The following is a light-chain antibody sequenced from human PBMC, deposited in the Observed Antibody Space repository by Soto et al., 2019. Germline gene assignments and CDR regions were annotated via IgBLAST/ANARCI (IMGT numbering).Light chain of an antibody. CDR3: CSYAGSSTSLYV. Sequence: QSALTQPASVSGSPGQPITISCTGTSSDVGSYNLVSWYQQHPGKAPKLMIYEGSKRPSGVSNRFSGSKSGNTASLTISGLQAEDEADYYCCSYAGSSTSLYVFGNGTKVTVL. CDR2: EGS. J-gene: IGLJ1*01. CDR1: SSDVGSYNL. V-gene: IGLV2-23*01.